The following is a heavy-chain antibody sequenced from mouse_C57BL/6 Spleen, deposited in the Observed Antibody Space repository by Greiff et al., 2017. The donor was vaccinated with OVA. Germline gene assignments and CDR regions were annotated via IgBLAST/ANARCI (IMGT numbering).Heavy chain of an antibody. V-gene: IGHV1-72*01. CDR2: IDPNSGCT. CDR1: GYTFTSYW. CDR3: ATDGNYH. D-gene: IGHD2-1*01. Sequence: QVQLQQPGAELVKPGASVKLSCTASGYTFTSYWMHWVKQRPGRGLELIGRIDPNSGCTKYNEKFKSKATLTVDTPSSTAYMQLNSLTADDYAVCYCATDGNYHWGQGTLGTVSA. J-gene: IGHJ3*01.